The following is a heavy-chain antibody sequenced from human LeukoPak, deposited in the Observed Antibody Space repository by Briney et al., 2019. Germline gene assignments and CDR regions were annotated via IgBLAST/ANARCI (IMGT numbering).Heavy chain of an antibody. Sequence: SETLSLTCTVSGGSISSYYWGWIRQPAGKGLEWIGRIYTSGSTNYNPSLKSRVTMSVDTSKNQFSLMLSSVTAADTAVYYCARDGYSSGYYFDCWGQGTLVTVSS. V-gene: IGHV4-4*07. D-gene: IGHD3-22*01. J-gene: IGHJ4*02. CDR2: IYTSGST. CDR3: ARDGYSSGYYFDC. CDR1: GGSISSYY.